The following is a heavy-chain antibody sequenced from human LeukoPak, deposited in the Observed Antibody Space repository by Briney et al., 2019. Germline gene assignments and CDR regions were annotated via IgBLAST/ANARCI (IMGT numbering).Heavy chain of an antibody. CDR2: IYPGDSDT. J-gene: IGHJ3*01. D-gene: IGHD6-19*01. CDR3: ARHAIEGSPQWVHTFDV. CDR1: GYRFTNYW. Sequence: GESLKISCKGSGYRFTNYWIGWVRQMPGKGLEWMGIIYPGDSDTRYSPSFQGQVTISADMSLTTAYLQWSSLKASDTAMYFCARHAIEGSPQWVHTFDVWGQGTMVSVSS. V-gene: IGHV5-51*01.